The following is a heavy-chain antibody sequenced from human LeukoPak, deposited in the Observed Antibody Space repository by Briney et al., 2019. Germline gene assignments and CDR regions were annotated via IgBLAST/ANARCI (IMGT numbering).Heavy chain of an antibody. J-gene: IGHJ4*02. V-gene: IGHV5-51*01. CDR2: IFPGDSAT. D-gene: IGHD1/OR15-1a*01. Sequence: GESLKISCKGSEYSFTTYWIGWVRQMPGKGLEWMGIIFPGDSATIYSPSVQGQVTISAAKSIHTSYLQWSSLNASDTAMYFCATSESQTKFDYWGQGTQVIVSS. CDR1: EYSFTTYW. CDR3: ATSESQTKFDY.